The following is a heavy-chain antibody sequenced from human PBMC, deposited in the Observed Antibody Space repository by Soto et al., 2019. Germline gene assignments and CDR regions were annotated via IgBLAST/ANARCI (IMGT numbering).Heavy chain of an antibody. J-gene: IGHJ6*02. D-gene: IGHD6-6*01. CDR3: ARGSSIAGLYYGMDV. Sequence: QVQLQESGPGLVKPSQTLSLTCTVSGGSISSGGYYWTWIRQHPGKGLEWIGYNYYSGITYYNPSLKSRVTXPXXXSXXQCSLKLSSVTAADTAVYYCARGSSIAGLYYGMDVWGHGTTVTVSS. V-gene: IGHV4-31*03. CDR1: GGSISSGGYY. CDR2: NYYSGIT.